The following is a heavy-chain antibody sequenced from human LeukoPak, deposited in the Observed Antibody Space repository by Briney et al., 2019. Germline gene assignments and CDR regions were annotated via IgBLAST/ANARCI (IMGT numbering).Heavy chain of an antibody. CDR3: ARTKGFGELLYSYYYYYYMDV. CDR1: GGSFSGYY. D-gene: IGHD3-10*01. CDR2: INHSGST. Sequence: SETLSLTCAVYGGSFSGYYWSWSCERPGKGVEWSGEINHSGSTNYNTSLKSRVTLSVDTSKHQFSLKLSSVTAADTAVYYCARTKGFGELLYSYYYYYYMDVWGKGTTVTISS. J-gene: IGHJ6*03. V-gene: IGHV4-34*01.